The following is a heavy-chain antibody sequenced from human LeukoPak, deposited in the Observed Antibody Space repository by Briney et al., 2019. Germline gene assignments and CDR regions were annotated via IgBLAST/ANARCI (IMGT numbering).Heavy chain of an antibody. CDR2: TYYTGST. CDR1: GGSISSYY. Sequence: PSETLSLTCTVSGGSISSYYWSWIRQPPGKGLEWIGYTYYTGSTNYNPSLKSRVTISVDTSKNQFSLKLRSVTAVDTAIYYCARELVVVVAATNWFDPWGQGTLVTVSS. J-gene: IGHJ5*02. D-gene: IGHD2-15*01. CDR3: ARELVVVVAATNWFDP. V-gene: IGHV4-59*01.